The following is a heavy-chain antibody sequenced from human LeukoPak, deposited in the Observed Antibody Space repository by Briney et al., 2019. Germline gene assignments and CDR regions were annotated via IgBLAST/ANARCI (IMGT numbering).Heavy chain of an antibody. CDR3: ARGGLYCSGGSCPADY. Sequence: ASVKVSCKASGGTFISYAISWVRQAPGQGLEWMGGIIPIFGTANYAQKFQGRVTITADESTSTAYMELSSLRSEDTAVYYCARGGLYCSGGSCPADYWGQGTLVTVSS. V-gene: IGHV1-69*01. CDR2: IIPIFGTA. J-gene: IGHJ4*02. D-gene: IGHD2-15*01. CDR1: GGTFISYA.